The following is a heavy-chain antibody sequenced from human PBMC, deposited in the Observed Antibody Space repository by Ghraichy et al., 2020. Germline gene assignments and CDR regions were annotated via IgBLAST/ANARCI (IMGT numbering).Heavy chain of an antibody. V-gene: IGHV4-34*01. CDR3: ARGKAVRGGFSSPAGMDV. Sequence: SCAVYGGSFSGYYWSWIRQPPGKGLEWIGEINHSGSTNYNPSLKSRVTISVDTSKNQFSLKLSSVTAADTAVYYCARGKAVRGGFSSPAGMDVWGQGTPVTVPS. D-gene: IGHD3-10*01. CDR1: GGSFSGYY. J-gene: IGHJ6*02. CDR2: INHSGST.